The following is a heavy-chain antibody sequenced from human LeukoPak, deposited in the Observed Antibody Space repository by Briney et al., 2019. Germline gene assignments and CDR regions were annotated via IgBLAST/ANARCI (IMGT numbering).Heavy chain of an antibody. D-gene: IGHD6-13*01. CDR1: GYTFTGYY. CDR2: INPNTGAT. CDR3: ASSPRYSGSPPFDY. V-gene: IGHV1-2*02. Sequence: ASVKVSCKASGYTFTGYYMHWVRQAPGQGLEWMGWINPNTGATDYAQKFQGRVTMTRDTTISTAYMELNGLTSDDTAVYYCASSPRYSGSPPFDYWGQGTLVTVSS. J-gene: IGHJ4*02.